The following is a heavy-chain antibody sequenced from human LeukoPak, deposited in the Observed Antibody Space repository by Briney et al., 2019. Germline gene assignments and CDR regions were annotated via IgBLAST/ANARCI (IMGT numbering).Heavy chain of an antibody. J-gene: IGHJ4*02. D-gene: IGHD6-13*01. Sequence: GGSLRPSCAASGFTFSSYWMHWVRQARGKGLVWVSRISTDGFSTIYADSVKGRFTISRDNSKNTLYLQMNSLRAEDTAVYYCAGQAATRIAAAGKVDYWGQGTLVTVSS. CDR3: AGQAATRIAAAGKVDY. V-gene: IGHV3-74*01. CDR2: ISTDGFST. CDR1: GFTFSSYW.